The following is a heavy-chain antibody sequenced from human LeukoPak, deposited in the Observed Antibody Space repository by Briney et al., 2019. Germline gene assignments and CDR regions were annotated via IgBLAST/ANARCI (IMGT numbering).Heavy chain of an antibody. CDR2: ISAYNGNT. Sequence: ASVKVSCKASGYTFTSYGISWVRQAPGQGLEWMGWISAYNGNTNYAQKPQGRVTMTTDTSTSTAYMELRSLRSDDTAVYYCARDGYYCSGGSCYNWFDPWGQGTLVTVSS. J-gene: IGHJ5*02. D-gene: IGHD2-15*01. V-gene: IGHV1-18*01. CDR1: GYTFTSYG. CDR3: ARDGYYCSGGSCYNWFDP.